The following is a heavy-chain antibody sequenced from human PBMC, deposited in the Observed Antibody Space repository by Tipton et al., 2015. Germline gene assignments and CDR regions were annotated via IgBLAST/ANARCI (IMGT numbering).Heavy chain of an antibody. Sequence: TLSLTCTVSGDSISSGGYYWSWSRQHTGKGLEWLGYSYYSGSTYYNPSLKSRLTISVDMFKNQFSLKLSSVTAADTAVYYCARVPFDYFDYWGQGILVTVSS. J-gene: IGHJ4*02. V-gene: IGHV4-31*03. CDR2: SYYSGST. CDR3: ARVPFDYFDY. CDR1: GDSISSGGYY.